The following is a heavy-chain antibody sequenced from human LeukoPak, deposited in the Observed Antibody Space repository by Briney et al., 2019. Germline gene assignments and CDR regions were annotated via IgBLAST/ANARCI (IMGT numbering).Heavy chain of an antibody. CDR3: ARVRYYDILTGYSWFDP. V-gene: IGHV4-34*01. CDR1: GGSFSGYY. D-gene: IGHD3-9*01. Sequence: SETLSLTCAVYGGSFSGYYWSWIRQPPGKGLEWIGEINHSGSTNYNPSLKSRVTISVDTSKNRFSLKLSSVAAADTAVYYCARVRYYDILTGYSWFDPWGQGTLVTVSS. J-gene: IGHJ5*02. CDR2: INHSGST.